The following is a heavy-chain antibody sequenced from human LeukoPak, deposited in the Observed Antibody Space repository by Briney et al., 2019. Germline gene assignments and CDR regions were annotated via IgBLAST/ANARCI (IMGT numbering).Heavy chain of an antibody. CDR3: ARGRGSYRAFDI. CDR1: GGSFSGYY. D-gene: IGHD1-26*01. V-gene: IGHV4-34*01. Sequence: PSETLSLTCAVYGGSFSGYYWSWIRQPPGKGLEWIGEINHSGSTNYNPSLKSRVTISVDTSKNQFSLKLSSVTAADTAVYYCARGRGSYRAFDIWGQGTMVTVSS. CDR2: INHSGST. J-gene: IGHJ3*02.